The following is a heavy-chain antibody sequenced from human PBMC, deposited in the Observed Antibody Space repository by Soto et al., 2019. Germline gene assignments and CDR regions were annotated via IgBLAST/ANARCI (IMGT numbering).Heavy chain of an antibody. CDR3: ARERVYDDNYDSFDY. CDR1: GFDFSKFG. CDR2: IWADGTTK. D-gene: IGHD3-22*01. V-gene: IGHV3-33*01. Sequence: QVQLVQSGGGVVQPGRSLRLPCAASGFDFSKFGFQWVRQAPGKGLEWVAVIWADGTTKYYAESVKGRFTISRDNSRKTLYLQMSGLRAEDTAVYFCARERVYDDNYDSFDYWGQGALVTVSS. J-gene: IGHJ4*02.